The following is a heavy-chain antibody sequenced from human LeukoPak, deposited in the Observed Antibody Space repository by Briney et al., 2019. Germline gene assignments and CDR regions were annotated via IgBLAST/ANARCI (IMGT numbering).Heavy chain of an antibody. CDR3: LWEVHTRDAFDI. CDR1: GFTFSSYG. CDR2: IRYDGSNK. Sequence: QPGGSLRLSCAASGFTFSSYGMHWVRQAPGKGLEWVAFIRYDGSNKYYADSVKGRFTISRDNSKNTLYPQMNSLRAEDTAVYYCLWEVHTRDAFDIWGQGTMVTVSP. J-gene: IGHJ3*02. V-gene: IGHV3-30*02. D-gene: IGHD1-26*01.